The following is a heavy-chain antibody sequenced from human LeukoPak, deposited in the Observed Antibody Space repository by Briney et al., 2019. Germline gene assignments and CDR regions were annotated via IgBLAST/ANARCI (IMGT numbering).Heavy chain of an antibody. V-gene: IGHV1-24*01. CDR1: GYSLTALA. J-gene: IGHJ5*02. CDR3: ASDRTMTTVTSGQSWDDP. D-gene: IGHD4-17*01. Sequence: ASVKVSCKVSGYSLTALAIHWVRQAPGKGLEWMGRFDPDDGARIYSQRFQDRFLMTEDPSSDTAYMELSGLRSEDTAVYFCASDRTMTTVTSGQSWDDPWGQGPLVTVSS. CDR2: FDPDDGAR.